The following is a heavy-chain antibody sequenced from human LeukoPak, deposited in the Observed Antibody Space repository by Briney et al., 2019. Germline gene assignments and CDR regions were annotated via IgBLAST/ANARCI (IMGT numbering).Heavy chain of an antibody. J-gene: IGHJ4*02. CDR1: GGSISSYY. Sequence: SETLSLTCTVSGGSISSYYWSWIRQPPGKGLEWIGYIYYSGSTNYNPSLKSRVTISVDTSKNQFSLKLSSVTAADTAVYYCAREGDSSSFDYWGQGTLVTVSS. CDR2: IYYSGST. D-gene: IGHD6-6*01. CDR3: AREGDSSSFDY. V-gene: IGHV4-59*01.